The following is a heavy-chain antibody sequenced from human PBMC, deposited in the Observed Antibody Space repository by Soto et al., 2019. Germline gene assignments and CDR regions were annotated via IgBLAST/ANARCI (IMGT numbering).Heavy chain of an antibody. V-gene: IGHV3-23*01. D-gene: IGHD6-19*01. CDR2: ISGSGGST. Sequence: EVQLLESGGGLVQPGGSLRLSCAASGFTFSSYAMSWVRQAPGKGLEWVSAISGSGGSTYYADSVKGRFTISRDNSKNTLYRQRNSLRAEDTAVYYCARRSSGWYFDYWGQGTLVTVSS. J-gene: IGHJ4*02. CDR1: GFTFSSYA. CDR3: ARRSSGWYFDY.